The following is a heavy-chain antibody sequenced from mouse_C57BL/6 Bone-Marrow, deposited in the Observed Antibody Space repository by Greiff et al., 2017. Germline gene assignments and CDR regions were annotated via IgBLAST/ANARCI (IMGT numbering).Heavy chain of an antibody. CDR2: IDPEDGET. V-gene: IGHV14-2*01. Sequence: EVQLQQSGAELVKPGASVKLSCTASGFNIKDYYMHWVKQRTEQGLEWIGRIDPEDGETQYAPKFQGKATITAYTSSNTAYLQLSSLTSEDTAVYYCARWRSYYGSSYFDYWGQGTTLTVSS. CDR3: ARWRSYYGSSYFDY. D-gene: IGHD1-1*01. J-gene: IGHJ2*01. CDR1: GFNIKDYY.